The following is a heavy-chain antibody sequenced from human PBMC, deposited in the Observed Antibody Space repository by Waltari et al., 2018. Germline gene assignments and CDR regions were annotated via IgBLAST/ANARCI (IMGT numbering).Heavy chain of an antibody. J-gene: IGHJ5*02. CDR3: ARAITMQWFDWFDP. CDR1: GFTFTGYY. D-gene: IGHD3-10*01. Sequence: QVQLVQSGAEVKKPGASVKVSCKASGFTFTGYYMHWVRQAPGQGLEWMGRINPNSGGTNYAQKFQGRVTMTRDTSISTAYMELSRLRSDDTAVYYCARAITMQWFDWFDPWGQGTLVTVSS. CDR2: INPNSGGT. V-gene: IGHV1-2*06.